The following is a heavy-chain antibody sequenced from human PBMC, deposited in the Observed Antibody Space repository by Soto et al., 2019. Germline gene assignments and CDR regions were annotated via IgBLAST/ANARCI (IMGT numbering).Heavy chain of an antibody. CDR3: ARDRIDGVTSTFGSYYYYYGMDV. V-gene: IGHV3-53*01. CDR2: IYSGGST. J-gene: IGHJ6*02. CDR1: GFTVSSNY. D-gene: IGHD1-26*01. Sequence: GGSLRLSCAASGFTVSSNYMSWVRQAPGKGLEWVSVIYSGGSTYYADSVKGRFTISRDNSKNTLYLQMNSLRAEDTAVYYCARDRIDGVTSTFGSYYYYYGMDVLGQGTTVTVSS.